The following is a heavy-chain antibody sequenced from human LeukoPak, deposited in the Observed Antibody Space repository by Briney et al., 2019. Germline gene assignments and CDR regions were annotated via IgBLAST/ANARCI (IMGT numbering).Heavy chain of an antibody. Sequence: PGGSLRLSCAASGFTFSSYAMSWVRQAPGKGLEWVSTISGSGGSTYYADSVKGRFTISRDNAKNSLYLQMNSLRAEDTAVYYCASSPNPRLLDYYYGMDVWGQGTTVTVSS. CDR1: GFTFSSYA. D-gene: IGHD2-15*01. CDR2: ISGSGGST. CDR3: ASSPNPRLLDYYYGMDV. V-gene: IGHV3-23*01. J-gene: IGHJ6*02.